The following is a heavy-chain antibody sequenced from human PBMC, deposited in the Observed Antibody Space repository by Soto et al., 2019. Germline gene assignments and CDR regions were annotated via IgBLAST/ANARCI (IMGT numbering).Heavy chain of an antibody. CDR1: GGTFSNHA. CDR3: AREVAADGTFREDVFDV. V-gene: IGHV1-69*12. J-gene: IGHJ3*01. Sequence: QVHLVQSGAEVKKPGSSVKVSCKAPGGTFSNHAINWVRQAPGQGLEWMGRIIPIFSTTNYAQKFQGRVTMTADESTITAYLALSSLKQDDTAVYYGAREVAADGTFREDVFDVWGQGTLVTVSS. CDR2: IIPIFSTT. D-gene: IGHD6-13*01.